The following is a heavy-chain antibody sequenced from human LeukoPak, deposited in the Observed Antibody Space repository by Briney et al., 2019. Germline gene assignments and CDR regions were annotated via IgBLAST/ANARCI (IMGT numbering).Heavy chain of an antibody. CDR3: ARSMTTVTPYFDY. V-gene: IGHV3-30-3*01. Sequence: GGSLRLSCAASGSTFSSYAMHWVRQAPGKGLEWVAVISYDGSNKYYADSVKGRFTISRDNSKNTLYLQMNSLRAEDTAVYYCARSMTTVTPYFDYWGQGTLVTVSS. CDR1: GSTFSSYA. CDR2: ISYDGSNK. D-gene: IGHD4-17*01. J-gene: IGHJ4*02.